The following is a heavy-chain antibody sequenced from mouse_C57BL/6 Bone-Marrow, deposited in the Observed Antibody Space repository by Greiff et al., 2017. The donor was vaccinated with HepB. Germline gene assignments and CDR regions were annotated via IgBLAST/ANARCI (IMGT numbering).Heavy chain of an antibody. V-gene: IGHV1-4*01. CDR2: INPSSGYT. Sequence: VQLQESGAELARPGASVKMSCKASGYTFTSYTMHWVKQSPGQGLEWIGYINPSSGYTKYNQKFKDKATLTADKSSSTTYRQLSSLTSEDSAVYYCARWAYGNPFDYWGQVTTLTVSS. J-gene: IGHJ2*01. D-gene: IGHD2-1*01. CDR1: GYTFTSYT. CDR3: ARWAYGNPFDY.